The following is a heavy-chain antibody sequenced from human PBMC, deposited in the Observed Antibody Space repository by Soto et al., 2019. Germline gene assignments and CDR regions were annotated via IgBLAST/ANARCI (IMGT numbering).Heavy chain of an antibody. V-gene: IGHV3-53*01. CDR2: LYAEGST. CDR1: GLTVSQNY. J-gene: IGHJ6*02. D-gene: IGHD1-26*01. Sequence: ESGGGLIQPGGSLRLSCVASGLTVSQNYMAWVRQAPEMGPQWVSVLYAEGSTYYTESVKGRFTISRDPSKNTPFLQMDGLRAEDTAVYYCVRPRPSGENYGMDVWGQGTTVTVSS. CDR3: VRPRPSGENYGMDV.